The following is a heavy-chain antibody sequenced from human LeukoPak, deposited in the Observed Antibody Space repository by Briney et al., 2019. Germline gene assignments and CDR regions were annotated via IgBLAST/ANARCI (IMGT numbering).Heavy chain of an antibody. D-gene: IGHD5-12*01. J-gene: IGHJ4*02. CDR3: AKDKYSGYDNAPVFDY. V-gene: IGHV3-23*01. CDR2: ISGSGGST. Sequence: GGSLRLSCAASGFTFSIYAMSWVRQAPGKGLGWVSTISGSGGSTYYADSVKGRFTISREKSRNTLFLQMTSLRAGATAVYSCAKDKYSGYDNAPVFDYWGQGAPVTVPS. CDR1: GFTFSIYA.